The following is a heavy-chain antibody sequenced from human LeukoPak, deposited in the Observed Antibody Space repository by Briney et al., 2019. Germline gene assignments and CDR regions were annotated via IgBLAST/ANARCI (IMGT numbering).Heavy chain of an antibody. CDR1: GFTFSSYA. D-gene: IGHD3-9*01. CDR3: ARELPNYDILTGYPKNWFDP. CDR2: IYYSGST. Sequence: GSLRLSCAASGFTFSSYAMSWIRQPPGKGLEWIGYIYYSGSTNYNPSLKSRVTISVDTSKNQFSLKLSSVTAADTAVYYCARELPNYDILTGYPKNWFDPWGQGTLVTVSS. V-gene: IGHV4-59*01. J-gene: IGHJ5*02.